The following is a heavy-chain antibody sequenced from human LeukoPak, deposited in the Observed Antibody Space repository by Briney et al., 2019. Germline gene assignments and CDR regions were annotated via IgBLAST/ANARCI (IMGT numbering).Heavy chain of an antibody. Sequence: PGGSLRLSCAASGFTVSSNYMSWVRQAPGKGLEWVSVIYSGGSTYYADSVKGRFAISRDNSKNTLYLQMNSLRAVDTAVYYCARAPYSSSWYDYWGQGTLVTVSS. CDR1: GFTVSSNY. CDR2: IYSGGST. CDR3: ARAPYSSSWYDY. J-gene: IGHJ4*02. V-gene: IGHV3-66*01. D-gene: IGHD6-13*01.